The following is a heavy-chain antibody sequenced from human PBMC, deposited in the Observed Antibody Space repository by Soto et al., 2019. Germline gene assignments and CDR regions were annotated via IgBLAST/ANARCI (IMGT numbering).Heavy chain of an antibody. CDR2: IYYSGST. V-gene: IGHV4-59*01. Sequence: QVQLQESGPGLVKPSETLSLTCTVSGGSISSYYWSWIRQPPGKGLEWIGYIYYSGSTNYNPSLKRPVTIPVDTSKNQFSLKLSSVTAADTAVYYSASRYGPPFAYWGQGTLVTVSS. D-gene: IGHD4-17*01. CDR1: GGSISSYY. CDR3: ASRYGPPFAY. J-gene: IGHJ4*02.